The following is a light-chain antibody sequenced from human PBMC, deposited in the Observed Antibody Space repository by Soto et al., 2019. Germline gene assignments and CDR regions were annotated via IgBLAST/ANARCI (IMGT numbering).Light chain of an antibody. CDR2: DAS. CDR1: QSVSSNY. V-gene: IGKV3-20*01. CDR3: QQYGSSAPIT. Sequence: EIVLTQSPGTLSLSPGERATLSCRASQSVSSNYLAWYQQKPGQAPSLLIYDASSRATGIPDRFSGSGSGTDFTLTISRLEPEDFAMYYCQQYGSSAPITFGQGIRLE. J-gene: IGKJ5*01.